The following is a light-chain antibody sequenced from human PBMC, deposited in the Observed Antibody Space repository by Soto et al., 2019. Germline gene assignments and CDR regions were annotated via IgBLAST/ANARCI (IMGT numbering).Light chain of an antibody. Sequence: DIQMTQSPSSLSASVGDRVTITCRASQSISTYLIWYQQKPGKAPKLLIYATSSLQSGVPSRFSGSGSGTDFTLTISSLQPEDFATYYCQQSSSTPPGTFGQGTKVEIQ. J-gene: IGKJ1*01. CDR1: QSISTY. V-gene: IGKV1-39*01. CDR3: QQSSSTPPGT. CDR2: ATS.